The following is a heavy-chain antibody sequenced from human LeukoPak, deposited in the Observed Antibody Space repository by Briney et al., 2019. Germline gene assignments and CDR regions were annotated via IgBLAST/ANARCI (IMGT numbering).Heavy chain of an antibody. V-gene: IGHV4-38-2*01. CDR2: IYHSGGT. Sequence: SETLSLTFGVSDYSVTSDHYWGWIRLAPGKGLEWIGSIYHSGGTYYNPSLKSRVTISVDTSKDQFSLRLTSVTAADTGIYYCAREGRTSGTSWYDPWGQGTRVTVSS. J-gene: IGHJ5*02. D-gene: IGHD3-10*01. CDR1: DYSVTSDHY. CDR3: AREGRTSGTSWYDP.